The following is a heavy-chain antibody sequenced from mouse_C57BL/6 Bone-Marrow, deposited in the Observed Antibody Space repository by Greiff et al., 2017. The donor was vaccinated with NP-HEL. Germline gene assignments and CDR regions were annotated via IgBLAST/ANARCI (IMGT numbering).Heavy chain of an antibody. D-gene: IGHD2-5*01. V-gene: IGHV1-76*01. J-gene: IGHJ4*01. CDR3: ARYYYSNYVRGGAMDY. Sequence: QVQLQQSGAELVRPGASVKLSCKASGYTFTDYYINWVKQRPGQGLEWIARIYPGSGNTYYNEKFKGKATLTAEKSSSTAYMQLSSLTSEDSAVYFCARYYYSNYVRGGAMDYWGQGTSVTVSS. CDR1: GYTFTDYY. CDR2: IYPGSGNT.